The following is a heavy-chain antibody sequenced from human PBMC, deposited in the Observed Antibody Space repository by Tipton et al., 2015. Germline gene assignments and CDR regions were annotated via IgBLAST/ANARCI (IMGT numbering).Heavy chain of an antibody. V-gene: IGHV4-61*01. CDR1: GGSVNIGTYY. D-gene: IGHD2-15*01. CDR2: IYNSGST. J-gene: IGHJ4*02. Sequence: TLSLTCTVSGGSVNIGTYYWSWIRQPPGKGLEWIGYIYNSGSTKYKSSLKSRVTISVDTSKNQFSLKLTSVTAADTAVYYCARVPTYCSGGDCYSTVRFDYWGQGTLVSVSS. CDR3: ARVPTYCSGGDCYSTVRFDY.